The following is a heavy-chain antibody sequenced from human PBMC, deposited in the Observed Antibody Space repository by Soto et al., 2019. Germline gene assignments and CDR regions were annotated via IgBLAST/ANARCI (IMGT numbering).Heavy chain of an antibody. CDR3: ARGGGPYVWFNEF. J-gene: IGHJ4*02. CDR1: GGLFSSFA. CDR2: IIPVFGTT. D-gene: IGHD3-16*01. V-gene: IGHV1-69*13. Sequence: ASVKVSCKDSGGLFSSFAISWVRQAPGQGLEWMGGIIPVFGTTNYAQKFQGRVTITADESTNTAYMELSSLTSDDAAMYYCARGGGPYVWFNEFWGQGTQVTVSS.